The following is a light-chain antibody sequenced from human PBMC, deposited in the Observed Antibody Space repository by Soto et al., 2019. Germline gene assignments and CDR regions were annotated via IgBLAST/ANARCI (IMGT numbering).Light chain of an antibody. Sequence: QSVLTQPPSASGSPGQSVTISCTGTSSDVGGYDYVSWYQQHPGKAPKLMIYEVSKRPSGVPDRFSGSKSGNTASLTVSGLQAEDEADYYCSSCAGSSTYVFGTGTKVTVL. CDR3: SSCAGSSTYV. J-gene: IGLJ1*01. V-gene: IGLV2-8*01. CDR1: SSDVGGYDY. CDR2: EVS.